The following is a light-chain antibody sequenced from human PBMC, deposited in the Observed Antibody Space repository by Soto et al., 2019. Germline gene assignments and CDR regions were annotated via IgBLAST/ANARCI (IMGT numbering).Light chain of an antibody. CDR3: QAWDSSTPGV. J-gene: IGLJ2*01. Sequence: SYELTQPPSVSVSPGQTASITCSGDKWGDKYACWYQQKPGQSPVLVIYQDSKRPSGIPERFSGSNSGNTATLTISGPQAKDEADYYCQAWDSSTPGVFGGGTKLTVL. V-gene: IGLV3-1*01. CDR1: KWGDKY. CDR2: QDS.